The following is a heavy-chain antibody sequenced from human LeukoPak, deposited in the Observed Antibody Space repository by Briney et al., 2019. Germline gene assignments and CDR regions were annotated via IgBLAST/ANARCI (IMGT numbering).Heavy chain of an antibody. J-gene: IGHJ6*02. V-gene: IGHV3-23*01. CDR2: ISADGADT. CDR3: ARDRFEAADSKPPPYYYYGMDV. D-gene: IGHD6-13*01. Sequence: PGGSLRLSCAASAFTFSNFAMTWVRQAPGKGLEWVSSISADGADTYYADSVKGRFTISRDNSKNRLYLQMYSLRAEDTAVYYCARDRFEAADSKPPPYYYYGMDVWGQGTTVTVSS. CDR1: AFTFSNFA.